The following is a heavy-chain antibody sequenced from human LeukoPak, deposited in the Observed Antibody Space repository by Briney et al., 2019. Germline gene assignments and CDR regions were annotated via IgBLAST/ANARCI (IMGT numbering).Heavy chain of an antibody. V-gene: IGHV3-23*01. CDR3: AKDRPYISSWYGCSTP. D-gene: IGHD2-2*01. CDR2: ISGSGGDT. J-gene: IGHJ5*02. CDR1: GFIFDDYA. Sequence: GGSLRLSCAASGFIFDDYAMHWVRQAPGKGLEWVSSISGSGGDTFYVDSVKGRFIISRDNSRNTLYLQMHSLRAEDTAVYYCAKDRPYISSWYGCSTPWGQGTLVTVSS.